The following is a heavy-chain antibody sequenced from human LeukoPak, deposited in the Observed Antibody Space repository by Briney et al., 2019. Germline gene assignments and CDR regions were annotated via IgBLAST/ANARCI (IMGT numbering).Heavy chain of an antibody. CDR2: VYTSGST. CDR3: ARAGRYSSSWALDY. CDR1: GGSISSYY. Sequence: PSETLSLTCTASGGSISSYYWSWIRQPAGKGLEWIRRVYTSGSTNYNPSLKSRVTMSVDTSKNQFSLKLSSVTAADTAVYYCARAGRYSSSWALDYWGQGTLVTVSS. D-gene: IGHD6-13*01. J-gene: IGHJ4*02. V-gene: IGHV4-4*07.